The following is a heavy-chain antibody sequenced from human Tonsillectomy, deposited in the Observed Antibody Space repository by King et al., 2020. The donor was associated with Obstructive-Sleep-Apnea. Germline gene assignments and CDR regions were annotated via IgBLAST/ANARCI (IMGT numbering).Heavy chain of an antibody. CDR3: ARVGGGYNLDFYYGMDV. CDR1: GYTFTKYG. J-gene: IGHJ6*02. CDR2: ISAYNGNT. D-gene: IGHD5-24*01. V-gene: IGHV1-18*01. Sequence: VQLVQSGAEVKKPGASVKVSCKASGYTFTKYGITWVRQAPGQGPEWMGGISAYNGNTNYAQKLQGRVTMTTDTSTSTAYMELRSLRSDDTAVYYCARVGGGYNLDFYYGMDVWGQGTTVTVSS.